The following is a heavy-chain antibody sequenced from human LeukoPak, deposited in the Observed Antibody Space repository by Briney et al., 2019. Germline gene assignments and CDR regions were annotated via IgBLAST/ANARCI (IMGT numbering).Heavy chain of an antibody. D-gene: IGHD3-22*01. J-gene: IGHJ4*02. CDR2: ISSSSSYI. V-gene: IGHV3-21*01. CDR1: GFTFSSYS. CDR3: ARGEGSGYSSLAFDY. Sequence: GGSLRLSCAASGFTFSSYSMNWVRQAPGKGLEWVSSISSSSSYIYYADSVRGRFTISRDNAKNSLYLQMNSLRAEDTAVYYCARGEGSGYSSLAFDYWGQGTLVTVSS.